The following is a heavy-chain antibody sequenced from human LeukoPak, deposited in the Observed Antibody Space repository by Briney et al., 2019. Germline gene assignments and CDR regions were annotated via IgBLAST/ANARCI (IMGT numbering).Heavy chain of an antibody. D-gene: IGHD1-1*01. V-gene: IGHV3-66*01. CDR3: ASGAPGQLELPFDY. Sequence: GGSLRLSCAASGFTVSSNYMSWVRQAPGKGLEWVSVICSGGSTYYADSVKGRFTISRDNSKNSLYLQMNSLRAEDTAVYYCASGAPGQLELPFDYWGQGTLVTVSS. J-gene: IGHJ4*02. CDR2: ICSGGST. CDR1: GFTVSSNY.